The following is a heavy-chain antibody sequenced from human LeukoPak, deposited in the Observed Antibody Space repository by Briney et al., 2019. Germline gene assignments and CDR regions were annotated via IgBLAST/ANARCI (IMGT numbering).Heavy chain of an antibody. CDR2: ISGSGGTT. J-gene: IGHJ4*02. D-gene: IGHD6-19*01. CDR1: GFTFSNYA. CDR3: AKLIAVAGNIDY. V-gene: IGHV3-23*01. Sequence: PGGSLRLSCAASGFTFSNYAMSWVRQAPGKGLEWVSAISGSGGTTYDAESVKGRFTISRDNSKNTLYLQMNSLRAEDTAVYYCAKLIAVAGNIDYWGQGTLVTVSS.